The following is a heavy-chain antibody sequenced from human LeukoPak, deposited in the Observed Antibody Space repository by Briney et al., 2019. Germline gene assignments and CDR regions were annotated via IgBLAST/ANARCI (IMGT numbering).Heavy chain of an antibody. V-gene: IGHV4-34*01. D-gene: IGHD2-15*01. CDR1: GGSFSGYY. J-gene: IGHJ4*02. CDR2: INHSGST. Sequence: SETLSLTCAVYGGSFSGYYWSWISQPPGKGLEWIGEINHSGSTNYNPSLKSRVTISVDTSKNQFSLKLSSVTAADTAVYYCARRCSGGSCYSRRGYSYGLFDYWGQGTLVTVSS. CDR3: ARRCSGGSCYSRRGYSYGLFDY.